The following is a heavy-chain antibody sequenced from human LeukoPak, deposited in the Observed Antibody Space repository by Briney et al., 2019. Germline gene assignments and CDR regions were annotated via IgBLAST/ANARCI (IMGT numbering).Heavy chain of an antibody. CDR1: GFTFSSYW. J-gene: IGHJ4*02. CDR3: ARKRGYSYGCFDY. CDR2: INQDGSEK. D-gene: IGHD5-18*01. Sequence: PGGSLRLSCAASGFTFSSYWMSWVRQAPGKGLEWVANINQDGSEKYYVDSVKGRFTISRDNAKNSLYLQMNSLRPEDTAVYYCARKRGYSYGCFDYWGQGTLVTVSS. V-gene: IGHV3-7*01.